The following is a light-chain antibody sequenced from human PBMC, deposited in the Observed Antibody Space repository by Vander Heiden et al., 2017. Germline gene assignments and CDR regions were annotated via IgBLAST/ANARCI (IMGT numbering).Light chain of an antibody. CDR3: AAWDDRLGWM. J-gene: IGLJ3*02. CDR1: SSNIGNNY. Sequence: QSVLTQPPSASGTPGQRVTISFSGSSSNIGNNYVYWSHQVTGTAPKLLIHRNNQRPSGVPDRFSGSKSGTSASLAISGLRSEDEADYYCAAWDDRLGWMFGGGTKLTVL. CDR2: RNN. V-gene: IGLV1-47*01.